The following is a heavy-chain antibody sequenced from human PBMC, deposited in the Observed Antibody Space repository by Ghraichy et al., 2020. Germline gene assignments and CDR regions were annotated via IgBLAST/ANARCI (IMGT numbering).Heavy chain of an antibody. V-gene: IGHV3-21*01. CDR2: ISSSSSYI. Sequence: LSLTCAASGFTFSSYSMNWVRQAPGKGLEWVSSISSSSSYISYADSVKGRFTISRDNAKNSLYLQMNSLRAEDTAVYYCARGGRIAAAGIGYWGQGTLVTVSS. CDR3: ARGGRIAAAGIGY. J-gene: IGHJ4*02. D-gene: IGHD6-13*01. CDR1: GFTFSSYS.